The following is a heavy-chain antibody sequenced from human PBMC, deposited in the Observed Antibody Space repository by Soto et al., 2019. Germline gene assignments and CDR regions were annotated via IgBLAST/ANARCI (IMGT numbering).Heavy chain of an antibody. Sequence: ESGGGLVKPGGSLRLSCAASGFTFSTYSMNWVRQAPGKGLEWVSSISSSSSYIYYADSVKGRFTISRDNAKNSLYLQMNRRRAEDTAVYYCARYDSSGYYWPYYYYGMDVWGQGTTVTVSS. D-gene: IGHD3-22*01. V-gene: IGHV3-21*01. CDR1: GFTFSTYS. J-gene: IGHJ6*02. CDR3: ARYDSSGYYWPYYYYGMDV. CDR2: ISSSSSYI.